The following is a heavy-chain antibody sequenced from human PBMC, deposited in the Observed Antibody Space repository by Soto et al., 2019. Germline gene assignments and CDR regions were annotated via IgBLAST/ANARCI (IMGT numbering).Heavy chain of an antibody. CDR3: ASTMAYCGGDCYPYYFDY. Sequence: LSLPSAISGDSVSSDRAACNWIRQSPSRGLEWLGRTYYRSKWYNDYAVSVKSRITINPDTSKNQFSLQLNSVTPEDTAVYYCASTMAYCGGDCYPYYFDYWGQGTLVTVSS. D-gene: IGHD2-21*02. V-gene: IGHV6-1*01. CDR2: TYYRSKWYN. J-gene: IGHJ4*02. CDR1: GDSVSSDRAA.